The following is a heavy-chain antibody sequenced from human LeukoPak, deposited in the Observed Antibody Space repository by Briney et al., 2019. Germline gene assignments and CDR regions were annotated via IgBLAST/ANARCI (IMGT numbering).Heavy chain of an antibody. Sequence: GASVKVSCKASGGTFSSYAISWVRQAPGQGLEWMGGIIPIFGTANYAQKFQGRVTIIADESTSTAYMELSSLRSEDTAVYYCASDYYDSRYYYYMDVWGKGTTVTISS. CDR2: IIPIFGTA. V-gene: IGHV1-69*13. J-gene: IGHJ6*03. CDR1: GGTFSSYA. D-gene: IGHD3-22*01. CDR3: ASDYYDSRYYYYMDV.